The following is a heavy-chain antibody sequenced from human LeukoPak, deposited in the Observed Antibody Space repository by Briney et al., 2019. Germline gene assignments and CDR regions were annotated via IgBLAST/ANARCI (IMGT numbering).Heavy chain of an antibody. J-gene: IGHJ6*03. CDR2: ITTDRST. V-gene: IGHV3-23*01. Sequence: GGSLRLSCAASGFTFNTYAMTWVRQAPGKGLEWVSTITTDRSTYYAHSLKGRFTISRDNSKSTLYLQMNSLRAEDTAVYYCAKGKWIRDSGGHYMDVWGRGTTVAVSS. CDR3: AKGKWIRDSGGHYMDV. D-gene: IGHD5-12*01. CDR1: GFTFNTYA.